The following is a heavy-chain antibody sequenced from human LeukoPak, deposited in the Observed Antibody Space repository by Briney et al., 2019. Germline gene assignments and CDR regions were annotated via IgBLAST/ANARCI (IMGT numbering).Heavy chain of an antibody. D-gene: IGHD3-16*01. Sequence: ASAKVSCKASGYTFTGYYMHWVRQAPGQGLEWMGRINPNSGGTNYAQKFQGRVTMTRDTSISTAYMELSRLRSDDTAVYYCAKNWGWDAFDIWGQGTMVTVSS. V-gene: IGHV1-2*06. CDR1: GYTFTGYY. J-gene: IGHJ3*02. CDR2: INPNSGGT. CDR3: AKNWGWDAFDI.